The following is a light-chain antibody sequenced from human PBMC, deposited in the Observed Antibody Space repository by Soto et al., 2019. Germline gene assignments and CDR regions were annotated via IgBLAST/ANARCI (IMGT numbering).Light chain of an antibody. CDR1: QSISNY. V-gene: IGKV3-11*01. Sequence: EIVLTQSPATLSLSPGERATLSCRASQSISNYLAWYQQKPGQAPRLLIYNASKRATGIPARFSGSGSGTDFTLSISSLEPEDFAFYYCQQRSNWPTFGQGTKVEIK. CDR3: QQRSNWPT. J-gene: IGKJ1*01. CDR2: NAS.